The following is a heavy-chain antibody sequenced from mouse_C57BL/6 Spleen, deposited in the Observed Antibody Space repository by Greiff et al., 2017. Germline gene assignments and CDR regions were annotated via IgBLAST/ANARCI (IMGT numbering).Heavy chain of an antibody. D-gene: IGHD1-1*01. Sequence: VQLQQPGAELVKPGASVKLSCKASGYTFTSYWMHWVKQRPGQGLEWIGMIHPNSGSTNYNEKFKSKATLTVDKSSSTAYMQLSSLTSEDSAVYYCARWAPITTVVATDYWGQGTTLTVSS. J-gene: IGHJ2*01. CDR1: GYTFTSYW. CDR2: IHPNSGST. CDR3: ARWAPITTVVATDY. V-gene: IGHV1-64*01.